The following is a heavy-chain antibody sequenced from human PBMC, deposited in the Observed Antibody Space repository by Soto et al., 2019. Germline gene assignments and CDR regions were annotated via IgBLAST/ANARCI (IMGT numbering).Heavy chain of an antibody. V-gene: IGHV3-21*01. Sequence: EVQLVESGGGLVKPGGSLRLSCAASGFTFSSYSMNWVRQAPGKGLEWVSSISSSSSYIYYADSVKGRFTISRDNAKNSLYLQMNSLRAEDTAVYYCAREAAEYYDFWSGYWSYYYYVDVWGKGTTVTVSS. D-gene: IGHD3-3*01. CDR2: ISSSSSYI. CDR3: AREAAEYYDFWSGYWSYYYYVDV. J-gene: IGHJ6*03. CDR1: GFTFSSYS.